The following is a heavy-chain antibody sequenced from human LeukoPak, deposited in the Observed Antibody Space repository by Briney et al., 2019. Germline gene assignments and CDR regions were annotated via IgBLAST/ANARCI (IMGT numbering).Heavy chain of an antibody. CDR1: GFGFSYAW. J-gene: IGHJ4*02. Sequence: GGSLRLSCAASGFGFSYAWMSWVRQAPGKGPEWIGRIKRRSDGETTDYAAPVKGRFTISRDDSKNTLFLQMNSLKTEDTAFYYCTTAPSGYAYMNGWHLDYWGQGALVTVSS. CDR2: IKRRSDGETT. CDR3: TTAPSGYAYMNGWHLDY. D-gene: IGHD5-18*01. V-gene: IGHV3-15*01.